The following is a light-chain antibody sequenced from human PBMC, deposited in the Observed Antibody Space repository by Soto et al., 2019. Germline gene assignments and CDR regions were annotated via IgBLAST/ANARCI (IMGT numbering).Light chain of an antibody. CDR3: QQYGSSPRT. Sequence: EIVLTQAPGTLSLSPGERATLSCRASQSVSSSYLAWYQQKPGQAPRLLIYGASSRATGVPDRFSGSGSGTDFTLYISRLEPEDFAVYYCQQYGSSPRTFGPGTKVEIK. V-gene: IGKV3-20*01. CDR2: GAS. J-gene: IGKJ1*01. CDR1: QSVSSSY.